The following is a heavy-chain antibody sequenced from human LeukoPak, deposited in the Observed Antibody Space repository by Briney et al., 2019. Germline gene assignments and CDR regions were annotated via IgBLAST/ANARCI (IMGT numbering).Heavy chain of an antibody. Sequence: GGSLRLSCAASGFTFDDYAMHWVRQAPGKGLEWVSGISWNSGSIHCADSVKGRFTISRDNAKNSLYLQMNSLRAEDTALYYCAKDMEGSGWSYYYYGMDVWGQGTTVTVSS. CDR2: ISWNSGSI. CDR3: AKDMEGSGWSYYYYGMDV. V-gene: IGHV3-9*01. J-gene: IGHJ6*02. CDR1: GFTFDDYA. D-gene: IGHD6-19*01.